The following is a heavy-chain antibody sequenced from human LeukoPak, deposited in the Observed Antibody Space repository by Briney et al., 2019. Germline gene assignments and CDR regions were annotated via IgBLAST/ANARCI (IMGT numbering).Heavy chain of an antibody. Sequence: HPGRSLRLSCAASGFTFSSYGMHWVRQAPGKGLEWVAVIWYDGSNKYYADSVKGRFTISRDNSKSTLYLQMNSLRAEDTAVYYCVRGDLRLPRSTPDCWGQGTLVTVSS. CDR1: GFTFSSYG. D-gene: IGHD5/OR15-5a*01. J-gene: IGHJ4*02. CDR3: VRGDLRLPRSTPDC. CDR2: IWYDGSNK. V-gene: IGHV3-33*01.